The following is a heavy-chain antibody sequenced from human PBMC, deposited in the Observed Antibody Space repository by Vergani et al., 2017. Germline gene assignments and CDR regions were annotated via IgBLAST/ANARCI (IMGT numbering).Heavy chain of an antibody. CDR3: ERECYYYDSSGFLMDYYYYGMDV. CDR2: ISAYNGNT. CDR1: GYTFTSYG. J-gene: IGHJ6*02. V-gene: IGHV1-18*04. Sequence: QVQLVQSGAEVKKPGASVKVSCKASGYTFTSYGISWVRQAPGQGLEWMGWISAYNGNTNYAQKLQGRVTMTTDTSTSTAYIELRSLRSYDTAVYYCERECYYYDSSGFLMDYYYYGMDVWGQGPTVTVSS. D-gene: IGHD3-22*01.